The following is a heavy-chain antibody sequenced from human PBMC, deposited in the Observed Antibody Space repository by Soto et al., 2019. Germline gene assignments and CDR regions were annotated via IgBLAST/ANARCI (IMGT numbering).Heavy chain of an antibody. CDR1: GGSIRSNY. J-gene: IGHJ6*02. Sequence: SETLSLTCNVSGGSIRSNYWSWIRQPAGKALEWIGRIYTSGTTNYNPSLKSRATMLIDTSKNQFSLIRSSVTAADTGVYYCAREGASGFGMDVWGQGTTVTVSS. V-gene: IGHV4-4*07. CDR3: AREGASGFGMDV. D-gene: IGHD1-26*01. CDR2: IYTSGTT.